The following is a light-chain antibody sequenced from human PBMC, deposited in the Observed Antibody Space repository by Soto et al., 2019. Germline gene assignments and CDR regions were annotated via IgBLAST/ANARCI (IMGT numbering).Light chain of an antibody. CDR3: QQYGGSPLT. CDR1: QYTNGRY. Sequence: DIVLTQAPDNLSLSPGDSATLSCRVSQYTNGRYVAWYQQKPGKAPKLLIYAASSLQSGVPSRFSGSGSGTDFTLTISRLEPEDFVVYYCQQYGGSPLTFGGGTKV. J-gene: IGKJ4*01. CDR2: AAS. V-gene: IGKV3-20*01.